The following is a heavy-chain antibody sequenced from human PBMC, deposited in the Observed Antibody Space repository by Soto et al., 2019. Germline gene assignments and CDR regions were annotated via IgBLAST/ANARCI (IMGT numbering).Heavy chain of an antibody. CDR2: MNPNSGNT. Sequence: QVQLVQSGAEVKKPGASVKVSCKASGYTFTSYDINWVGKATGQGLEWMGWMNPNSGNTGYAEKFQGRVTMTRNTSISTAYTELSTLRSEHTAVYYCAREKTSYGMDVWGQGTTVTVSS. CDR1: GYTFTSYD. J-gene: IGHJ6*02. V-gene: IGHV1-8*01. CDR3: AREKTSYGMDV.